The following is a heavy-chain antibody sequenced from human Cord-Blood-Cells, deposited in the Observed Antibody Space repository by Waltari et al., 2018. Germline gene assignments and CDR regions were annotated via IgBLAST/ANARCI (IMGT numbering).Heavy chain of an antibody. J-gene: IGHJ4*02. Sequence: EVQLVESGGGLVQPGGSLRLSCAASGFTFSSYSMNWVRQAPGKVLEWVSYISSSSSTIYYADSVKGRFTISRDNAKNSLYLQMNSLRAEDTAVYYCARDLSAVIAAAGEFDYWGQGTLVTVSS. V-gene: IGHV3-48*01. D-gene: IGHD6-13*01. CDR1: GFTFSSYS. CDR2: ISSSSSTI. CDR3: ARDLSAVIAAAGEFDY.